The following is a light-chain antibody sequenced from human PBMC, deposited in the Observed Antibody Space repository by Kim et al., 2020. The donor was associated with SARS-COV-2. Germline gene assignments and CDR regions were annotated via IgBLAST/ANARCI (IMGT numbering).Light chain of an antibody. CDR3: QHYGTSPLT. Sequence: PGERATVSCRASQSVSNNYLAWYQHKPGQPPRLLIYGASSRATGIPDRFSGSGSETDFILTISRLDPEDFAVYYCQHYGTSPLTFGGGTKV. V-gene: IGKV3-20*01. J-gene: IGKJ4*01. CDR1: QSVSNNY. CDR2: GAS.